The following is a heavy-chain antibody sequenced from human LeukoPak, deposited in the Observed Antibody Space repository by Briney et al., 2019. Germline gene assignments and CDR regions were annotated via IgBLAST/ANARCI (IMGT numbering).Heavy chain of an antibody. CDR3: AKDFLSYYYYYGMDV. J-gene: IGHJ6*02. Sequence: GGSLRLSCAASGFTFSSYAMSWVRQAPGKGLEWVSTISGNGDSTYYADSVKGRFTISRDNSKNTLYLQMNSLRAEDTAVYYCAKDFLSYYYYYGMDVWGQGTTVTVSS. CDR2: ISGNGDST. CDR1: GFTFSSYA. V-gene: IGHV3-23*01.